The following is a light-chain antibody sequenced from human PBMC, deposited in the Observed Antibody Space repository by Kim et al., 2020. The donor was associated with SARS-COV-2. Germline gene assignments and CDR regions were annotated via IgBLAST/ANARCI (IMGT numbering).Light chain of an antibody. CDR3: QSGRL. V-gene: IGLV6-57*03. Sequence: ETPGKAVAISCTRCSGTSASNFVQWYQQRPGSAPTSVIYEDNQRPSWVPDRFSGSIDDSSNSASLTISGLKTEDEADYYCQSGRLFGGGTQLTVL. CDR1: SGTSASNF. J-gene: IGLJ2*01. CDR2: EDN.